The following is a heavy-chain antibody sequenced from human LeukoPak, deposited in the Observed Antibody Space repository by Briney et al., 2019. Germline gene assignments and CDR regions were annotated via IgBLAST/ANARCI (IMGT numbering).Heavy chain of an antibody. D-gene: IGHD3-10*01. CDR1: GYTLTELS. CDR2: FDPEDGET. Sequence: ASVNVSCKVSGYTLTELSMHWVRQAPGKGLEWMGGFDPEDGETIYAQKFQGRVTMTEDTSTDTAYMELSSLRSEDTAVYYCATVSYYGSGSLDYWGQGTLVTVSS. V-gene: IGHV1-24*01. J-gene: IGHJ4*02. CDR3: ATVSYYGSGSLDY.